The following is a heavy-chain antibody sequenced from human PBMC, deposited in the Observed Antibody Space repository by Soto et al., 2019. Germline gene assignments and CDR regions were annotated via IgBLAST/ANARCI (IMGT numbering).Heavy chain of an antibody. J-gene: IGHJ4*01. D-gene: IGHD3-10*01. V-gene: IGHV4-38-2*02. Sequence: SETLSLTCSVSGYSISSGYYWGWVRRAPGKGLEWLGSVYHNGIMFHNPSFQSRVTISVDTSKNQFSLNLRSVTAADTAVYYCAALWFGELAFNYWGHGILVTVSS. CDR2: VYHNGIM. CDR3: AALWFGELAFNY. CDR1: GYSISSGYY.